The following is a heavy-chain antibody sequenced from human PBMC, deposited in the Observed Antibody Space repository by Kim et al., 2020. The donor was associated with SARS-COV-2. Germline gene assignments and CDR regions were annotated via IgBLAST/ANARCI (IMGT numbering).Heavy chain of an antibody. CDR1: GFTFSSYG. D-gene: IGHD1-26*01. CDR3: ARDRWEILRVYYGMDV. J-gene: IGHJ6*02. V-gene: IGHV3-33*05. Sequence: GGSLRLSCAASGFTFSSYGMHWVRQAPGKGLEWVAVISYDGSNKYYADSVKGRFTISRDNSKNTLYLQMNSLRAEDTAVYYCARDRWEILRVYYGMDVWGQGTTVTV. CDR2: ISYDGSNK.